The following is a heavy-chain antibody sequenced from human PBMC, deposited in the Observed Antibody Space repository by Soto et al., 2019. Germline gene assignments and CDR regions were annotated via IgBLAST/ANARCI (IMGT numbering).Heavy chain of an antibody. CDR2: ISAYNGNT. CDR1: DYTFTSYG. Sequence: QVQLVQSGAEVKKPGASVKVSCKAYDYTFTSYGISWVRQAPGQGLEWMGWISAYNGNTKYIQKFQGRVTMTTDTSTSTAYMELRSLTSDDTAVYYCAIDFYGDSGHFDYWGQGTLVTVSS. CDR3: AIDFYGDSGHFDY. D-gene: IGHD4-17*01. V-gene: IGHV1-18*01. J-gene: IGHJ4*02.